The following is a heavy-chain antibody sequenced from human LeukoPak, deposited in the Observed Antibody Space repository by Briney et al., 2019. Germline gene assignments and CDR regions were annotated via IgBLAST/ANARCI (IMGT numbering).Heavy chain of an antibody. J-gene: IGHJ4*02. CDR3: ARLGGGNAVSFFDY. Sequence: PSETLSLTCTVSGGSISSSTYYWGWIRQPPGKGLEWIGSIYYSDNTYYNPSLKSRVTVSVDTSKNQFSLKLSSVTAADTAVYYCARLGGGNAVSFFDYWGQGTLVTVSS. V-gene: IGHV4-39*01. D-gene: IGHD4-23*01. CDR1: GGSISSSTYY. CDR2: IYYSDNT.